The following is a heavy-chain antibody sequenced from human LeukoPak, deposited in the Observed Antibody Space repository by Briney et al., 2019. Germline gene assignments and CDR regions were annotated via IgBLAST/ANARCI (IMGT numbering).Heavy chain of an antibody. J-gene: IGHJ6*02. Sequence: GGSLRPSCAASGFTFSSYWMSWVRQAPGKGLEWVANIKQDGSEKYYVDSVKGRFTISRDNAKNSLYLRMNSLRAEDTAVYYCARGQLPYYYGMDVWGQGTTVTVSS. CDR2: IKQDGSEK. CDR3: ARGQLPYYYGMDV. V-gene: IGHV3-7*04. D-gene: IGHD2-2*01. CDR1: GFTFSSYW.